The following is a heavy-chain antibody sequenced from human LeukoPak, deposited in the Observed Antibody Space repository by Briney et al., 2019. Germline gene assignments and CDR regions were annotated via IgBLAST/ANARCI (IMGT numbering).Heavy chain of an antibody. V-gene: IGHV3-21*01. CDR3: ARGPAYYYDSSGYCDY. Sequence: GGSLRLSCAASGFTFSSYSMNWVHQAPGKGLEWVSSISSSSSYIYYADSVKGRFTISRDNAKNSLYLQMNSLRAEDTAVYYCARGPAYYYDSSGYCDYWGQGTLVTVSS. J-gene: IGHJ4*02. CDR1: GFTFSSYS. CDR2: ISSSSSYI. D-gene: IGHD3-22*01.